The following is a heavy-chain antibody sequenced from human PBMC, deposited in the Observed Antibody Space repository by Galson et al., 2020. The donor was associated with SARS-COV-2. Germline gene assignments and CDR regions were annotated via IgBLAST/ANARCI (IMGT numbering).Heavy chain of an antibody. CDR1: GFTLSSYG. Sequence: GESLKISCVASGFTLSSYGMNWVRQPPGKGLEWVSVIYRDDTTYYVDAVKGRFTISRDNSKNTLYLQMNSLRPEDTAMYFCAREDDALRNWGQGTLVTVSS. J-gene: IGHJ4*02. CDR3: AREDDALRN. D-gene: IGHD3-16*01. CDR2: IYRDDTT. V-gene: IGHV3-23*03.